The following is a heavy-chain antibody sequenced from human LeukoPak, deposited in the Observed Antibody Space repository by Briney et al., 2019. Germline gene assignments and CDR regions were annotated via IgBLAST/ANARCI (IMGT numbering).Heavy chain of an antibody. Sequence: SETLSLTCTVYGDSISSNFWSWIRQPPGKGLEWIGNIHYSGSTNYNPSLKSRVIISVDTSKNQFSLKLNSVTAADTAVYYCARELYGSGWSTDAFDIWGQGTMVTVSS. D-gene: IGHD6-19*01. J-gene: IGHJ3*02. CDR2: IHYSGST. V-gene: IGHV4-59*01. CDR3: ARELYGSGWSTDAFDI. CDR1: GDSISSNF.